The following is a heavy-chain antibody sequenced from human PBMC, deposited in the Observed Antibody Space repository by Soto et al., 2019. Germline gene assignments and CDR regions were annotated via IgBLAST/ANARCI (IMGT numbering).Heavy chain of an antibody. V-gene: IGHV1-18*01. CDR2: ISAYNGDT. D-gene: IGHD3-10*01. Sequence: QVQLVQSGAEVKKPGASVNVSCKATGYTFFTYGVTWVRQAPGQGLEWMGWISAYNGDTDYAQRFQGRVTLTTDTSTSTAYMELRSLTSDDTAVYYCARLGVRGVVISYSYYGMDVWGQGTTVTVSS. J-gene: IGHJ6*02. CDR1: GYTFFTYG. CDR3: ARLGVRGVVISYSYYGMDV.